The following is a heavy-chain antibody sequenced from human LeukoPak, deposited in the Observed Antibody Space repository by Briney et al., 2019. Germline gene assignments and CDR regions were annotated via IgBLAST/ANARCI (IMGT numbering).Heavy chain of an antibody. CDR2: ISYDGSNK. CDR1: GFTFSSYA. D-gene: IGHD2-21*02. Sequence: GGSLRLSCAASGFTFSSYAMHWVRQAPGKGLEWVAVISYDGSNKYYADSVKGRFTISRDDSKNTLYLQMNSLRAEDTAVYYCARDFQHIVVVTGMYFDYWGQGTLVTVSS. V-gene: IGHV3-30*04. CDR3: ARDFQHIVVVTGMYFDY. J-gene: IGHJ4*02.